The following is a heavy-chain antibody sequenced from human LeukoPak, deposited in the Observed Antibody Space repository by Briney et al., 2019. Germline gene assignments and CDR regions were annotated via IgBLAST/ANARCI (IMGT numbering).Heavy chain of an antibody. Sequence: GGSLRLSCAASGFTFSDYYMTWIRQAPGKGLEWVSYISSGGSTIYYAESVKGRFTISRDNAKNSLYLQMNSLRAEDTAVYYCASRSAYTYGKTGYFDYWGQGTLVTVSS. CDR1: GFTFSDYY. CDR3: ASRSAYTYGKTGYFDY. CDR2: ISSGGSTI. J-gene: IGHJ4*02. D-gene: IGHD5-18*01. V-gene: IGHV3-11*01.